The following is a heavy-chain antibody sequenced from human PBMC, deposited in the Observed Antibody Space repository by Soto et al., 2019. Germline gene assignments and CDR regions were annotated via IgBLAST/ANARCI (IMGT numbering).Heavy chain of an antibody. CDR3: ARDHLILPAHDFFYGSDV. CDR1: GFTFSMYS. J-gene: IGHJ6*02. V-gene: IGHV3-7*03. D-gene: IGHD2-21*02. CDR2: IPQDGVDG. Sequence: PGGSLRLSCEVSGFTFSMYSMIWVRQSPGKGLEWVAKIPQDGVDGHYADSVKGRFTISRDNGKNSLYLQLNNLRAEDTAVYYCARDHLILPAHDFFYGSDVWGRGATVTAP.